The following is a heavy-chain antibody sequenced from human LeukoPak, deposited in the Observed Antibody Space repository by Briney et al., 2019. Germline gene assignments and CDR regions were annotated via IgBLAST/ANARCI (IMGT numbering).Heavy chain of an antibody. V-gene: IGHV3-7*01. CDR1: GFTFSSYW. CDR3: ARMRWYSSSWPDAFDI. J-gene: IGHJ3*02. D-gene: IGHD6-13*01. CDR2: IKQDGSEK. Sequence: PGGSLRLSCAASGFTFSSYWMSWVRQAPGKGPEWVANIKQDGSEKYYVDSVKGRFTISRDNAKNSLYLQMNSLRAEDTAVYYCARMRWYSSSWPDAFDIWGQGTMVTVSS.